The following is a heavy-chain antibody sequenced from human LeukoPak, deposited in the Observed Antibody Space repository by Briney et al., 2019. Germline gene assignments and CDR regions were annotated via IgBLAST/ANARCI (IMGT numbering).Heavy chain of an antibody. CDR2: ISASNGNT. V-gene: IGHV1-18*04. Sequence: ASVKVSCKAAGYTFTNFGISWVRQAPGQGREWMGWISASNGNTNYAQNRQGRVTMTTDTSTSTAYMALRSLRSDDTAVYYCARALNPGYSRFWGQGTLVTVSA. CDR3: ARALNPGYSRF. J-gene: IGHJ4*02. D-gene: IGHD5-12*01. CDR1: GYTFTNFG.